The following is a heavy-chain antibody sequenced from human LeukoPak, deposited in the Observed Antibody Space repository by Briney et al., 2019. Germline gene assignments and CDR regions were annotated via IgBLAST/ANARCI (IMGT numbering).Heavy chain of an antibody. Sequence: SETLSLTCTVSGGSISSYYWSWIRQPAGKGLEWIGRIYTSGCTNYNPSLKSRVTMSVDTSKNQFSLKLSSVTAADTAVYYCARDLDSSWYYYYYGMDVWGQGTTVTVSS. J-gene: IGHJ6*02. D-gene: IGHD6-13*01. CDR1: GGSISSYY. V-gene: IGHV4-4*07. CDR2: IYTSGCT. CDR3: ARDLDSSWYYYYYGMDV.